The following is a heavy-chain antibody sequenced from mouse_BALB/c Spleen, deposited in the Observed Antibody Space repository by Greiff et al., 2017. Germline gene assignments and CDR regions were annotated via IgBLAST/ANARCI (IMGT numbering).Heavy chain of an antibody. J-gene: IGHJ4*01. CDR1: GFTFSSYG. CDR2: INSNGGST. Sequence: VQLKESGGGLVQPGGSLKLSCAASGFTFSSYGMSWVRQTPDKRLELVATINSNGGSTYYPDSVKGRFTISRDNAKNTLYLQMSSLKSEDTAMYYCARRGYDAMDYWGQGTSVTVSS. V-gene: IGHV5-6-3*01. CDR3: ARRGYDAMDY.